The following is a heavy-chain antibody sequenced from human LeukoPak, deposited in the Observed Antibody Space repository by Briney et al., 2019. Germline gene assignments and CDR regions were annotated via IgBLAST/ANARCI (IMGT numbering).Heavy chain of an antibody. CDR3: TRDQTPYY. J-gene: IGHJ4*02. CDR1: GFTFGDYA. Sequence: GGSLRLSCTASGFTFGDYAMTWVRQAAPKGLEWVGVIASETYGGTAEYAASVKGRFTISRDDSKSIAYLQMNSLKTEDTAVYYCTRDQTPYYWGQGTLFTVSS. V-gene: IGHV3-49*04. CDR2: IASETYGGTA.